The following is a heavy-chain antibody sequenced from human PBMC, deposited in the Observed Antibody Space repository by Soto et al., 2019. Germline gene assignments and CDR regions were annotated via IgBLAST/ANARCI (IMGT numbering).Heavy chain of an antibody. V-gene: IGHV1-2*04. CDR3: ARDRGSVVPPAMYWFDP. CDR1: GYTFTGYY. D-gene: IGHD2-2*01. J-gene: IGHJ5*02. Sequence: ASVKVSCKASGYTFTGYYMHWVRQAPGQGLEWMGWINPNSGGTNYAQKFQGWVTMTRDTSISTAYMELSRLRSDDTAVYYCARDRGSVVPPAMYWFDPWGQGTLVTVSS. CDR2: INPNSGGT.